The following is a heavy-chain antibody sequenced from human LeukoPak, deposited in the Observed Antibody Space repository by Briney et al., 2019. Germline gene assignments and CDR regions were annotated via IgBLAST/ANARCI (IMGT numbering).Heavy chain of an antibody. CDR3: TRTRDGYNAWIFDY. CDR2: IRSKANSYAT. D-gene: IGHD5-24*01. Sequence: PGGSLRLSCAASGFTFSGSAMPWVRQASGKGLEWVGRIRSKANSYATAYAASVKGRFTISRDDSKNTAYLQMNSLKTEDTAVYYCTRTRDGYNAWIFDYWGQGTLVTVSS. CDR1: GFTFSGSA. J-gene: IGHJ4*02. V-gene: IGHV3-73*01.